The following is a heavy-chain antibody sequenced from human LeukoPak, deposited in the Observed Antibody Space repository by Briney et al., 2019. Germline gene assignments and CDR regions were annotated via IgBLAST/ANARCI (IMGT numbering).Heavy chain of an antibody. CDR3: ATTYYCSSTSCKSGREDY. V-gene: IGHV4-4*07. D-gene: IGHD2-2*01. Sequence: PSETLSLTCTVSGGSISSYYWSWIRQPAGKGLEWIGRIYTSGSTNYNPSLKSRVTMSVDTSKNQFSLKLSSVTAADTAVYYCATTYYCSSTSCKSGREDYWGQGTLVTVSS. J-gene: IGHJ4*02. CDR1: GGSISSYY. CDR2: IYTSGST.